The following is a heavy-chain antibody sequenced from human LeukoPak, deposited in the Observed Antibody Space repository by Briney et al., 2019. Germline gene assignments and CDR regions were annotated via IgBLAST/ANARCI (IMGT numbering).Heavy chain of an antibody. CDR2: INAGNGNT. CDR1: GYTFTSYA. D-gene: IGHD1-26*01. Sequence: ASVKVSCKASGYTFTSYAMHWVRQAPGQRLEWMGWINAGNGNTKYSQKFQGRVTITRDTSASTVYMELSSLRSEDTAVYYCARAGGATPTDDYWGQGTLVTVSS. V-gene: IGHV1-3*01. CDR3: ARAGGATPTDDY. J-gene: IGHJ4*02.